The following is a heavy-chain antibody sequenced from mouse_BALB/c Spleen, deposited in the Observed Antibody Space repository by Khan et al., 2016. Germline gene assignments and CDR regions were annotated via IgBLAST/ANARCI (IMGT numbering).Heavy chain of an antibody. CDR1: GDSITSGY. Sequence: EVKLEESGPSLVKPSQTLSLTCSVTGDSITSGYWNWIRKFPGNKFEYMGYISNSGNTYYNPFLKSRISITRDTSKNQYFLQLNSVTTEDTATYSCTSFSTASGFDYWGQGTTLTVSS. D-gene: IGHD1-2*01. CDR2: ISNSGNT. J-gene: IGHJ2*01. CDR3: TSFSTASGFDY. V-gene: IGHV3-8*02.